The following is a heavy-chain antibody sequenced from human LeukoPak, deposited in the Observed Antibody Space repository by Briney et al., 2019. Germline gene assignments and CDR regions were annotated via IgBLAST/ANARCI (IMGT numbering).Heavy chain of an antibody. CDR1: GYTFTSYG. CDR3: ARDLGNPYCSGGSCYSVGNWFDP. V-gene: IGHV1-18*01. D-gene: IGHD2-15*01. J-gene: IGHJ5*02. CDR2: ISAYNGNT. Sequence: ASVKVSCKASGYTFTSYGISWVRQAPGQGLEWMGWISAYNGNTNYAQKLQGRVTMTTDTSTSTAYMELRSLRSDDTAVYYCARDLGNPYCSGGSCYSVGNWFDPWGQGTLVTVSS.